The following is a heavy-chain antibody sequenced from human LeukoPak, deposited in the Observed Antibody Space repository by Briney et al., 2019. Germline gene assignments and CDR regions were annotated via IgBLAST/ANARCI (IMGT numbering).Heavy chain of an antibody. CDR3: AREGGPWFGELGTNWFDP. V-gene: IGHV1-2*02. CDR1: GYTFTGYY. J-gene: IGHJ5*02. CDR2: INPNSGGT. Sequence: ASVKVSCKASGYTFTGYYMHWVRQAPGQGLEWMGWINPNSGGTNYAQKFQGRVTMTRDTSTSTVYMELSSLRSEDTAVYYCAREGGPWFGELGTNWFDPWGQGTLVTVSS. D-gene: IGHD3-10*01.